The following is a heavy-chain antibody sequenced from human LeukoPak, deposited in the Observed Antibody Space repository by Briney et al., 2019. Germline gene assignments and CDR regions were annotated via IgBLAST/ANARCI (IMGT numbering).Heavy chain of an antibody. CDR1: GFTFSSYS. Sequence: GGSLRLSCAASGFTFSSYSMNWVRQAPGKGLEWVSSISSSSSYIYYADSVKGRFTISRDNAKNSLYLQMNSLRAEDTAVYYCAGPILLWFGELTVDVWGKGTTVTVSS. D-gene: IGHD3-10*01. CDR2: ISSSSSYI. J-gene: IGHJ6*04. CDR3: AGPILLWFGELTVDV. V-gene: IGHV3-21*01.